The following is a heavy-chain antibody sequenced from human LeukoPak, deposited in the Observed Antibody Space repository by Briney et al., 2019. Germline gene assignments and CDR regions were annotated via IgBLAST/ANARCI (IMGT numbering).Heavy chain of an antibody. Sequence: GGSLRLSCAASGFTFSSYDMHWVRQAPDKGLEWVAVISYDGSNKYYADSVKGRFTISRDNSKNTLYLQMNSLRAEDTAVYYCARFRDHYYGSGSYSDWGQGTLLTVSS. V-gene: IGHV3-30-3*01. D-gene: IGHD3-10*01. CDR1: GFTFSSYD. CDR3: ARFRDHYYGSGSYSD. J-gene: IGHJ4*02. CDR2: ISYDGSNK.